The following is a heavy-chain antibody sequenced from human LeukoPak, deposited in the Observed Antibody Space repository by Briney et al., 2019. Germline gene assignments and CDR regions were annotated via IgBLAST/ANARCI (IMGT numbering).Heavy chain of an antibody. J-gene: IGHJ4*02. V-gene: IGHV3-21*03. CDR1: GFTFSSYS. D-gene: IGHD1-26*01. Sequence: GGSLRLSCAASGFTFSSYSMNWVRQAPGKGLEWVSSTSSSSSYIYYADSVKGRFTISRDNAKNSLYLQMNSLRAEDTAVYYCARDILRVGVTLYFDYWGQGNLVTVSS. CDR3: ARDILRVGVTLYFDY. CDR2: TSSSSSYI.